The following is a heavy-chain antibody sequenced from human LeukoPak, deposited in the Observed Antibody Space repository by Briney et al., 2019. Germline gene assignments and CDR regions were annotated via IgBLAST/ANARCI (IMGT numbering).Heavy chain of an antibody. J-gene: IGHJ4*02. V-gene: IGHV3-21*01. CDR2: ISSSSSYI. D-gene: IGHD5-12*01. CDR1: GFTFSSYS. CDR3: VRDGGVSGYDLLDY. Sequence: GGSLRLSCAASGFTFSSYSMNWVRQAPGKGLEWVSSISSSSSYIYYADSVKGRFTISRDNAKNSLSLQMDSLRAEDTAVYYCVRDGGVSGYDLLDYWGQGTLVTVSS.